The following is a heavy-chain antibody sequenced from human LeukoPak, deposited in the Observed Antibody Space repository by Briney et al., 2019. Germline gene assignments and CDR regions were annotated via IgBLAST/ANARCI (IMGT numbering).Heavy chain of an antibody. Sequence: GGSLRLSCAASGFTFDDYGMSWVRQAPGKGLEWVSGIDRNGDSTGYADSVEGRFTISRDNAKNSLYLQMNSLRAEDTAVYYCARDREGGKVGDAFDIWGQGTMVTVSS. CDR2: IDRNGDST. CDR3: ARDREGGKVGDAFDI. CDR1: GFTFDDYG. D-gene: IGHD1-26*01. V-gene: IGHV3-20*04. J-gene: IGHJ3*02.